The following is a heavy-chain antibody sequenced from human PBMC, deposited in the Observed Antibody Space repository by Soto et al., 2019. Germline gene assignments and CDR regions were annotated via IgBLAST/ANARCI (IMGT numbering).Heavy chain of an antibody. CDR1: GGTFSSYA. V-gene: IGHV1-69*06. CDR3: ASLVGVAATAGFFDY. Sequence: SVKVSCKASGGTFSSYAISWVRQAPGQGLEWMGGIIPIFGTANYAQKFQGRGTITADKSTSTAYMELSSLRSEDTAVYYCASLVGVAATAGFFDYWGQGILVTASS. D-gene: IGHD2-15*01. CDR2: IIPIFGTA. J-gene: IGHJ4*02.